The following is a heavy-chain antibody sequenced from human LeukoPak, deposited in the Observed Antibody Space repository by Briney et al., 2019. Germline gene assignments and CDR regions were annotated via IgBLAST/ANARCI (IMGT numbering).Heavy chain of an antibody. D-gene: IGHD5-24*01. CDR1: GFTFSSCA. Sequence: GASLTLSCAASGFTFSSCAMHWVRQAPGKGLEWVSTVSGGGGNTYYADSVKGRFTISRDNSKNTVHRHMSSLRAGDTAIYFCTKDHIGYNQPIDYWGQGTLVTVSS. J-gene: IGHJ4*02. V-gene: IGHV3-23*01. CDR2: VSGGGGNT. CDR3: TKDHIGYNQPIDY.